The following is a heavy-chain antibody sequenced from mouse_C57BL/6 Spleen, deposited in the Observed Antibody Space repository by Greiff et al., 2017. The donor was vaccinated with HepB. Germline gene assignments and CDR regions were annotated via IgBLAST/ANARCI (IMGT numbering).Heavy chain of an antibody. Sequence: VQLQQSGAELVRPGASVTLSCKASGYTFTDYEMHWVKQTPVHGLEWIGAIDPETGGTAYNQKFKGKAILTADKSSSTAYMELRSLTSEDSAVYYCTRETYYGSSYGHFGVWGTGTTVTIS. CDR2: IDPETGGT. CDR3: TRETYYGSSYGHFGV. D-gene: IGHD1-1*01. V-gene: IGHV1-15*01. CDR1: GYTFTDYE. J-gene: IGHJ1*03.